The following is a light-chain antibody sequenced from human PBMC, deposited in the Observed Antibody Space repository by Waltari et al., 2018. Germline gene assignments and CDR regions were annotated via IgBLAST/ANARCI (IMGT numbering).Light chain of an antibody. J-gene: IGKJ3*01. CDR2: KAY. CDR1: ENVNNF. Sequence: DIQMTQSPSSLSASLGDRVTITCRASENVNNFLNWYQQKPGKAPKTLISKAYTLQSGVPSRFSGSGSGTDDTFTISSLQYEDVATYYCQHGYGPPFTFGPGTKLDIK. CDR3: QHGYGPPFT. V-gene: IGKV1-39*01.